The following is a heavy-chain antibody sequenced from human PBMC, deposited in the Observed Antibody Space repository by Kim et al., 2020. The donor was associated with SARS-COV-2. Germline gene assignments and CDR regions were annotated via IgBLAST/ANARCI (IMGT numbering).Heavy chain of an antibody. D-gene: IGHD3-3*01. V-gene: IGHV4-31*02. CDR3: ARDQGSGYTAFDS. J-gene: IGHJ4*02. Sequence: YNPSLKSRVTISVDTSKNQFSLKLSSVTAADTAVYYCARDQGSGYTAFDSWGQGTLVTVSS.